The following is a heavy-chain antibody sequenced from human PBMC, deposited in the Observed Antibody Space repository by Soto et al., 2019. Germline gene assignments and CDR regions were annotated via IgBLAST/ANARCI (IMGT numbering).Heavy chain of an antibody. CDR1: GLPFTTYG. CDR3: VGGQYYFDY. Sequence: QVLLVESGGGVVQPGRSLRLSCAASGLPFTTYGMHWVREGPGKGLEWVAVISYDGSNTYYADSVKGRFTISRDNSKNTLYLQMNSLRTEDTALYYCVGGQYYFDYRGQGTLVTVSS. CDR2: ISYDGSNT. D-gene: IGHD3-10*01. J-gene: IGHJ4*02. V-gene: IGHV3-30*03.